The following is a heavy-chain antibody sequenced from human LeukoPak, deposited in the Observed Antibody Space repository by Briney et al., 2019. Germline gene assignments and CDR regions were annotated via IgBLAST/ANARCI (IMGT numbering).Heavy chain of an antibody. D-gene: IGHD3-22*01. CDR2: IHPDDSDT. Sequence: PGEPLRISCKGSGYSFSNYWIGWVRQMPGKGLDWMGIIHPDDSDTRYNPSFQGQVTISVDRSVNTAYLQWSSLKASDTAVYYCARRGGDVSGFYNWFDPWGQGTLVTVSS. CDR1: GYSFSNYW. V-gene: IGHV5-51*03. J-gene: IGHJ5*02. CDR3: ARRGGDVSGFYNWFDP.